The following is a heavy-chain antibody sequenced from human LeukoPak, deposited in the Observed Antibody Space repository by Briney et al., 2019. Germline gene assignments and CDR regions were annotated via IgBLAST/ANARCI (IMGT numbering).Heavy chain of an antibody. CDR3: ARGTYGDYVISAFDI. D-gene: IGHD4-17*01. Sequence: SETLSLTCIVSGGSISSYYWSWIRHPPGKGLEWIGYIYYSGSTIYNPSLKSRVTISVDTAKSQFSLKLSSVTAADTAVYYCARGTYGDYVISAFDIWGQGTMVTVSS. CDR2: IYYSGST. V-gene: IGHV4-59*01. J-gene: IGHJ3*02. CDR1: GGSISSYY.